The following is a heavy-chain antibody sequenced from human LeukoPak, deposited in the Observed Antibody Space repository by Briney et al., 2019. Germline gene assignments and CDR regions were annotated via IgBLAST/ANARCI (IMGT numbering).Heavy chain of an antibody. V-gene: IGHV1-8*02. Sequence: ASVKVSCKTSGFTFTSHDYNWVRQATGQGLEWMGWMNPSSGNTGYAQKFQGRVTMTRNTSISTAYMELSSLRSEDTAVYYCARDLSSSSPWFDPWGQGTLVTVSS. CDR2: MNPSSGNT. J-gene: IGHJ5*02. D-gene: IGHD6-6*01. CDR3: ARDLSSSSPWFDP. CDR1: GFTFTSHD.